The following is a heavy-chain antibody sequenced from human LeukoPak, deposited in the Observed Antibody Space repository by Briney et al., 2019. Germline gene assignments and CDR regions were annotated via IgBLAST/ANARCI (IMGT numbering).Heavy chain of an antibody. V-gene: IGHV3-23*01. CDR1: GLTFNDYA. CDR3: ATSWGPDTSAFRWGRDGMDV. D-gene: IGHD3-16*01. Sequence: QAGGSLRLSCAVSGLTFNDYAMSWVRQAPGKGLEWVSAISKSGDHTYYAASAKGQFTIYRDNSKNTQYLQMNSLRAEDTAVYYCATSWGPDTSAFRWGRDGMDVWGQGTTVIVS. CDR2: ISKSGDHT. J-gene: IGHJ6*02.